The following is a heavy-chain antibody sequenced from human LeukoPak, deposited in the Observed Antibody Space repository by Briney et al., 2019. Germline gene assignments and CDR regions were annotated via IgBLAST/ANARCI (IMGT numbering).Heavy chain of an antibody. CDR2: INPNSGGT. V-gene: IGHV1-2*02. CDR3: ASNTDYYDSSGCFDY. Sequence: GASVKVSCKASGYTFTGYYMHWVRQAPGQGLEWMGWINPNSGGTNYAQKFQGRVTMTRDTSISTAYMELSRVRSDDTAVYYCASNTDYYDSSGCFDYWGQGTLVTVSS. CDR1: GYTFTGYY. D-gene: IGHD3-22*01. J-gene: IGHJ4*02.